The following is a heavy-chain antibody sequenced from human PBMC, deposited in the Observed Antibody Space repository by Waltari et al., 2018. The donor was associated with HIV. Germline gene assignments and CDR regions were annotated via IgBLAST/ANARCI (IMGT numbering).Heavy chain of an antibody. CDR3: AREGRGWYFDL. CDR1: GFTFTSTW. D-gene: IGHD3-10*01. V-gene: IGHV3-74*01. CDR2: IKSDGRIT. J-gene: IGHJ2*01. Sequence: EAQLVESGGGLVQPGGSLRLSCAASGFTFTSTWMRGVRKAPGKGLVGVSAIKSDGRITNYADSVQGRFTISRDNAKNRLYLERSSLRAEDTAVDYCAREGRGWYFDLWGLGTLVTVSS.